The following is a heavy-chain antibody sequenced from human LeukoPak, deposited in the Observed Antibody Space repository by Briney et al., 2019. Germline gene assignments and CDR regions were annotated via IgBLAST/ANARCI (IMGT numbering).Heavy chain of an antibody. J-gene: IGHJ4*02. V-gene: IGHV3-9*01. D-gene: IGHD1-26*01. CDR1: GFTFDDFA. Sequence: GGSLRLSCAASGFTFDDFAMHWVRQAPGKGLELDSGISWNSGDIGYADSVKGRFTISRDNAKNSLYLQMNSLRVEDTALYYCAKDIRLLSPSGSFDYWGQGTLVTVSS. CDR3: AKDIRLLSPSGSFDY. CDR2: ISWNSGDI.